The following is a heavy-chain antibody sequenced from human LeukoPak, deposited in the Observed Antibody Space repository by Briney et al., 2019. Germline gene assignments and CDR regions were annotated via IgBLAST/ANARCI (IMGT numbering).Heavy chain of an antibody. CDR1: GFSLTTSGMC. CDR3: ARSTSDFYYQYGMDV. CDR2: IDWDDDK. J-gene: IGHJ6*02. V-gene: IGHV2-70*11. Sequence: SGPTLVNPTQTLTLTCTFSGFSLTTSGMCVSWIRQPPGKALEWLARIDWDDDKYYTTSLKTRLTISKDTSKDQVVLTMTNMDPVGTATYYCARSTSDFYYQYGMDVWGQGTTVTVSS.